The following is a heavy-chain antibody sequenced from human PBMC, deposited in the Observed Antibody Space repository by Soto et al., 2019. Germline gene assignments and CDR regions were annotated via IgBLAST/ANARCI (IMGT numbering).Heavy chain of an antibody. CDR3: ARAPPLRGYSYGFYYYYYGMDV. CDR1: GGSISSYY. V-gene: IGHV4-59*01. J-gene: IGHJ6*02. D-gene: IGHD5-18*01. Sequence: PSETLSLTCTVSGGSISSYYWSWIRQPPGEGLEWIGYIYYSGSTNYNPSLKSRVTISVDTSKNQFSLKLSSVTAADTAVYYCARAPPLRGYSYGFYYYYYGMDVWGQGTTVTVSS. CDR2: IYYSGST.